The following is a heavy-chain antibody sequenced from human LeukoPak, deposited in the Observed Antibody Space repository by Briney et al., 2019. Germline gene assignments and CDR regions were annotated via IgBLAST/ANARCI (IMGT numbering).Heavy chain of an antibody. CDR1: GFSFSRYW. J-gene: IGHJ5*01. V-gene: IGHV3-7*01. CDR2: IKPDGSEI. D-gene: IGHD6-6*01. CDR3: TRDPRHFDS. Sequence: GGSLRLSCAASGFSFSRYWMSWVRQAPVRGLEWVANIKPDGSEIYYVDSVKGRFTISRDNAKNSLYLQMSSLRVEDTAVYYCTRDPRHFDSCGQGTLVTVSS.